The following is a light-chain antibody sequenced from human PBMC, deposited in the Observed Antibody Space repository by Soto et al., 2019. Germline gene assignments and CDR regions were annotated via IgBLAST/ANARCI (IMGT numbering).Light chain of an antibody. Sequence: QSGVTKPAFVSGSPGQSITISCTETISDVGGYNYVSWYQQHPGKAPKLMISEVSNRPSGVSNRFSGSKSGNTASLTISGLQAEDEADYYCSSYTAGGTIFGTGTKVNVL. CDR3: SSYTAGGTI. CDR2: EVS. V-gene: IGLV2-14*01. CDR1: ISDVGGYNY. J-gene: IGLJ1*01.